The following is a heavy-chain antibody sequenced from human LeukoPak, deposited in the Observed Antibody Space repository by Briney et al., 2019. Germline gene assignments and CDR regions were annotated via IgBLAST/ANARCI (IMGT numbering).Heavy chain of an antibody. Sequence: SETLSLTCTVSNYSISTDYYWGWIRQPPGKGLEWIGTMYHSGSTYYNPSLKSRVTISVDTSKNQFSLKLSSVTAADTAVYYCARRRRLRSMDVWGKGTTVTVSS. CDR3: ARRRRLRSMDV. CDR1: NYSISTDYY. J-gene: IGHJ6*03. D-gene: IGHD4-17*01. CDR2: MYHSGST. V-gene: IGHV4-38-2*02.